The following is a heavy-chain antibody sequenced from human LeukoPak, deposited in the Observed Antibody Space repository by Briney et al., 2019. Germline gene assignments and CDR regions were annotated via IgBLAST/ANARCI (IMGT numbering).Heavy chain of an antibody. CDR1: GFTFSTYG. Sequence: PGGSLRLSCAASGFTFSTYGMSWVRQAPGKGLEWVAVIWYDGSNKYYADSVKGRFTISRDNSKNTLYLQMNSLRAEDTAVYYCARDLKDYDSSGYYYGPSFDYWGQGTLVTVSS. V-gene: IGHV3-33*08. D-gene: IGHD3-22*01. J-gene: IGHJ4*02. CDR2: IWYDGSNK. CDR3: ARDLKDYDSSGYYYGPSFDY.